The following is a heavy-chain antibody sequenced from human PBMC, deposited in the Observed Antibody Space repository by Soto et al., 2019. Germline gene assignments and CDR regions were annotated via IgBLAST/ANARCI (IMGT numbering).Heavy chain of an antibody. Sequence: EVQLVESGGGLIQPGGSLRLSCVASGLTVSHNYMAWVRQAPEMGLEWVSILYTEGTTYYADSVKGRFTISRDASKNTLFLQMDRLRAEDTAVYYCVRHRPSGENYGMDVWGQGTTVTVSS. D-gene: IGHD3-16*01. CDR3: VRHRPSGENYGMDV. V-gene: IGHV3-53*01. CDR1: GLTVSHNY. J-gene: IGHJ6*02. CDR2: LYTEGTT.